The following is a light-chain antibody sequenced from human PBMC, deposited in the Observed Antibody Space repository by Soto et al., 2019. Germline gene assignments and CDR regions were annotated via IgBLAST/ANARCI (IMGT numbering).Light chain of an antibody. CDR3: QQFNTYPRT. V-gene: IGKV1-13*02. J-gene: IGKJ3*01. Sequence: AIQLTQSPSSLSASVGDRVTITCRASQDISSAVAWYQHQPGKTPKSLMFGASNLESGVPSRFGGSGSGTDFTLTISSLQPEDFATYYCQQFNTYPRTFGPGTKVDVK. CDR2: GAS. CDR1: QDISSA.